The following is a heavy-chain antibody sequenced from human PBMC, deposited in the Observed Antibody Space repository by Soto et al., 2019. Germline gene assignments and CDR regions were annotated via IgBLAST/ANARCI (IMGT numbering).Heavy chain of an antibody. Sequence: PGGSLRLSCTAPRFTFGSYWMHWVRQAPGKGLVWVSDINVDGTETWYADSVKGRFTISRDNSRNTLYLQMNSLRAEDTAVYYCARGYPLWSPYFYYYMGVWGQGTTVTVSS. J-gene: IGHJ6*03. D-gene: IGHD5-18*01. V-gene: IGHV3-74*01. CDR2: INVDGTET. CDR3: ARGYPLWSPYFYYYMGV. CDR1: RFTFGSYW.